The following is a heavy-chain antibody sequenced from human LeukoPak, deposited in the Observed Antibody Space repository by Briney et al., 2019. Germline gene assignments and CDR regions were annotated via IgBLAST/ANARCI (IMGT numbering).Heavy chain of an antibody. CDR3: ARSRGYSFN. Sequence: GGSLRLSCAASGFTFSSYAMHWVRQAPGKGLEWVAVISYDGSNKYYADSVKGRFTISRDNSKNTLYLQMNSLRAEDTAVYYCARSRGYSFNWGQGTLVTVSS. CDR1: GFTFSSYA. J-gene: IGHJ4*02. CDR2: ISYDGSNK. D-gene: IGHD5-18*01. V-gene: IGHV3-30-3*01.